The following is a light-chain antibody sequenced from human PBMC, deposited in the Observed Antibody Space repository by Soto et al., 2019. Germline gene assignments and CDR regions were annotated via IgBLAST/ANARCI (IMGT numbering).Light chain of an antibody. Sequence: QSALTQPPSASGTPGQRVTISCSGRTSNIGTNTVNWYQHLPGTAPKLLVYGNHQRPSGVPDRFSGSKSGTSASLAISGLQSEDEADYYCAAWDDSRNAYVFGTGTKVTVL. CDR2: GNH. CDR1: TSNIGTNT. J-gene: IGLJ1*01. CDR3: AAWDDSRNAYV. V-gene: IGLV1-44*01.